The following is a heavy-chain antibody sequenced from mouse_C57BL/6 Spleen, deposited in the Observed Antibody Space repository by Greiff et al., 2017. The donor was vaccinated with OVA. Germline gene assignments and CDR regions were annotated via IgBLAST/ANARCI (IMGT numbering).Heavy chain of an antibody. V-gene: IGHV3-6*01. Sequence: EVKLMESGPGLVKPSQSLSLTCSVTGYSITSGYYWNWIRQFPGNKLEWMGYISYDGSNNYNPSLKNRISITRDTSKNQFFLKLNAVTTEDTATYYCAREYDYDGYWYFDVWGTGTTVTVSS. J-gene: IGHJ1*03. CDR2: ISYDGSN. CDR3: AREYDYDGYWYFDV. CDR1: GYSITSGYY. D-gene: IGHD2-4*01.